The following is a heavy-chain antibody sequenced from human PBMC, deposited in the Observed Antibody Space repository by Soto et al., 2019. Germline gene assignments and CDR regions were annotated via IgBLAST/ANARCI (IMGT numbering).Heavy chain of an antibody. CDR2: ISGRGDST. J-gene: IGHJ4*02. D-gene: IGHD6-19*01. V-gene: IGHV3-23*01. Sequence: GGSLRLSCAASGFLFSSYGMSWVRQAPGKGLEWVSGISGRGDSTYYADSVKGRFTISRDNSKNTMYLQMNSLRAEDTAVYYCAARVRSSGWYADFDYWGQGTLVTVSS. CDR3: AARVRSSGWYADFDY. CDR1: GFLFSSYG.